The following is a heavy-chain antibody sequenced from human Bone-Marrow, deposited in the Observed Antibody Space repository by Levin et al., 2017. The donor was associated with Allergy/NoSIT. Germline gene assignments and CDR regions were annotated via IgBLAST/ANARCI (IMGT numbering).Heavy chain of an antibody. CDR2: IYHSGST. J-gene: IGHJ3*02. Sequence: GSLRLSCAVSGGSISSSNWWSWVRQPPGKGLEWIGEIYHSGSTNYNPSLKSRVTISVDKSKNQFSLKLSSVTAADTAVYYCASNCSGGSCYGQDAFDIWGQGTMVTVSS. CDR3: ASNCSGGSCYGQDAFDI. V-gene: IGHV4-4*02. CDR1: GGSISSSNW. D-gene: IGHD2-15*01.